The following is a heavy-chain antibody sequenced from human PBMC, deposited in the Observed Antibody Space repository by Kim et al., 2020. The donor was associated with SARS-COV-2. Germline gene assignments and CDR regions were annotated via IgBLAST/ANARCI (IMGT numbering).Heavy chain of an antibody. CDR1: GGSFSGYY. J-gene: IGHJ5*02. CDR2: INHSGST. V-gene: IGHV4-34*01. CDR3: ARESHSSSWYFRKGHWFDP. D-gene: IGHD6-13*01. Sequence: SETLSLTCAVYGGSFSGYYWSWIRQPPGKGLEWIGEINHSGSTNYNPSLKSRVTISVDTSKNQFSLKLSSVAAADTAVYYCARESHSSSWYFRKGHWFDPWCQGTLVTVSS.